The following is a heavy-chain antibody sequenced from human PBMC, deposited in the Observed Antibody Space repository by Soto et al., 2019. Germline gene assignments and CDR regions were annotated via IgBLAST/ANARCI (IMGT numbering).Heavy chain of an antibody. D-gene: IGHD3-10*01. CDR1: GGSFSGYY. J-gene: IGHJ4*02. CDR2: INHSGST. V-gene: IGHV4-34*01. Sequence: SETLSLTCAVYGGSFSGYYWSWIRQPPGKGLEWIGEINHSGSTNYNPSLKSRVTISVDTSKNQFSLKLSSVTAADTAVYYCARGGNSIGRYYYGSGSPPRPYFDYWGQGTLVTVS. CDR3: ARGGNSIGRYYYGSGSPPRPYFDY.